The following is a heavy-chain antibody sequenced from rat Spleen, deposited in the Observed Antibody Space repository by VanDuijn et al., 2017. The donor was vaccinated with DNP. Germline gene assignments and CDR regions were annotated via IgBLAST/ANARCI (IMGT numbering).Heavy chain of an antibody. CDR1: GFSLTSHH. Sequence: QVQLKESGPGLVQPSQTLSLACTVSGFSLTSHHVHWVRPPSGKGLEWMGIIGTGGTTEYNPILKSRLSSSRDTSKSQVFLRMNSLQSEDTATYYCARDWDGYNIDYWGQGVMVTVSS. V-gene: IGHV2-30*01. D-gene: IGHD4-1*01. J-gene: IGHJ2*01. CDR3: ARDWDGYNIDY. CDR2: IGTGGTT.